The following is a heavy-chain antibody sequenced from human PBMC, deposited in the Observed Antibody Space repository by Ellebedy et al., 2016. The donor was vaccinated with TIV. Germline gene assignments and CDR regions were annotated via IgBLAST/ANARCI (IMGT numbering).Heavy chain of an antibody. CDR3: ARYIAATWGRPLD. D-gene: IGHD6-6*01. CDR2: IIPIFGTA. CDR1: GGTFSSYA. Sequence: AASVKVSCKASGGTFSSYAISWVRQAPGQGLEWMGGIIPIFGTANYAQKFQGRVTITADESTSTAYMELSSLRSEDTAVYYCARYIAATWGRPLDWGQGTLVTVSS. J-gene: IGHJ4*02. V-gene: IGHV1-69*13.